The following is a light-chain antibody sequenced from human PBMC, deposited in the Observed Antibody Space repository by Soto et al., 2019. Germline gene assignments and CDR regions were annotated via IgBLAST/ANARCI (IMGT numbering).Light chain of an antibody. CDR1: QSVSAY. V-gene: IGKV3-11*01. Sequence: EIVLTQSPDTLSLSPGERATLSCRASQSVSAYLGWYQQKPGQAPRLLIYDASNRAYGVPARFRGSGSGTNFTLTIASLEPEDFAVDYCQQRSNWPYLTFGGGTRV. CDR3: QQRSNWPYLT. CDR2: DAS. J-gene: IGKJ4*02.